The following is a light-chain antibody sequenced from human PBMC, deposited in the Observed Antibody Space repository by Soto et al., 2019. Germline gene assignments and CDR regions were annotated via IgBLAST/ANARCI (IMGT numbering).Light chain of an antibody. J-gene: IGKJ1*01. V-gene: IGKV3-20*01. CDR3: QQYGSSQP. Sequence: EIVLTQSPGTLSLSPGERATLSCRASQSVSSSYLAWYQQKPGQAPRLLIYGASSRATGIPDRFSGSGSGTDFTLTISRLEPEDLAVYYGQQYGSSQPFGQGTKVDIK. CDR2: GAS. CDR1: QSVSSSY.